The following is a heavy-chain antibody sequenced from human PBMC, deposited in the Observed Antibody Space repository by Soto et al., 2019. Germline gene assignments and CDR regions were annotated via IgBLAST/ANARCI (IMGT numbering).Heavy chain of an antibody. J-gene: IGHJ4*02. CDR1: GFTFSDSS. CDR3: ARYCNNSDCRHLYYFDY. D-gene: IGHD2-8*01. V-gene: IGHV4-59*01. CDR2: VYFTGAT. Sequence: LRLSCAASGFTFSDSSMSWVRQAPGKGLEWVGNVYFTGATIYNPSPKNRVTMSVYTYTDQFFLKLTSVTAADTAVYYCARYCNNSDCRHLYYFDYWGLGTLVTVSS.